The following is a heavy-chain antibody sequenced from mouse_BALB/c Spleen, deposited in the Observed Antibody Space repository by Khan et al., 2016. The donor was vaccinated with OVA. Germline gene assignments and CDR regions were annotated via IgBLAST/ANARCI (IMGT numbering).Heavy chain of an antibody. J-gene: IGHJ4*01. Sequence: EVQLQESGPGLVKPSQSLSLTCTVTGYSITSDYAWHWIRQFPGNKLEWMGYINYSGSTNYNPALKSRISITRDTSKNQFFLQLNSVTTADTATYYCARDGSRYNYAMDYWGQGTSGTVSS. CDR3: ARDGSRYNYAMDY. CDR2: INYSGST. CDR1: GYSITSDYA. V-gene: IGHV3-2*02. D-gene: IGHD2-3*01.